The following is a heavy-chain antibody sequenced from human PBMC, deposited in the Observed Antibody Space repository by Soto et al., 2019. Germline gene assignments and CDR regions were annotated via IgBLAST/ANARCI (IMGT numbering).Heavy chain of an antibody. V-gene: IGHV1-18*01. CDR2: ISAYNGNT. CDR3: ARDTTARLIAVAGTSAGFDYYYGMDV. D-gene: IGHD6-19*01. CDR1: GYTFTSYG. J-gene: IGHJ6*02. Sequence: GPSVKVSCKASGYTFTSYGISWVRQAPGQGLEWMGWISAYNGNTNYAQKLQGRVTMTTDTSTSTAYMELRSLRSDDTAVYYCARDTTARLIAVAGTSAGFDYYYGMDVWGQVTTVTVSS.